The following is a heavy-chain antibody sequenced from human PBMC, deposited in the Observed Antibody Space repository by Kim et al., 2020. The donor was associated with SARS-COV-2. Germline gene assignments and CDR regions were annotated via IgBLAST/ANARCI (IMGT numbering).Heavy chain of an antibody. Sequence: GGSLRLSCAASGFTFSGSAMHWVRQASGKGLEWVGRIRSKANSYATAYAASVKGRFTISRDDSKNTAYLQMNSLKTEDTAVYYCTRQVTKALERDYWGQGTLVTVSS. CDR2: IRSKANSYAT. D-gene: IGHD4-17*01. V-gene: IGHV3-73*01. CDR1: GFTFSGSA. CDR3: TRQVTKALERDY. J-gene: IGHJ4*02.